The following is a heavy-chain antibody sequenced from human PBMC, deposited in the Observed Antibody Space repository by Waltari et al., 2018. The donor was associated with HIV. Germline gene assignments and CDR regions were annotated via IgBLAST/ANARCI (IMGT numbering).Heavy chain of an antibody. CDR2: INQDGSDK. Sequence: EVQLVESGGGLVQSGKSLRLSCAASGFFFSTYWRTGVRQAPGKGLEWVATINQDGSDKYYVDSVKGRFTISRNNAKKALYLQMSSLRAEDSAVYYCVTGGGSTGVGDNWGQGGLVTVSS. CDR1: GFFFSTYW. J-gene: IGHJ4*02. D-gene: IGHD3-16*01. CDR3: VTGGGSTGVGDN. V-gene: IGHV3-7*01.